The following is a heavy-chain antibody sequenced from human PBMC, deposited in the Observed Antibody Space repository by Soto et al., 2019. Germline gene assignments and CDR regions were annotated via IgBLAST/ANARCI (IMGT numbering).Heavy chain of an antibody. Sequence: EVQVVESGGGLVQPGRSLRLSCAASGFSFDDYAMHWVRQAPGKGLDWVSGISCNSGTIGYADSVKGRFTISRDNAKNSLYLQMNSLIAEDTALYYCAKSTGGTANGMGVWGQGTTVTVSS. D-gene: IGHD2-8*02. CDR2: ISCNSGTI. CDR1: GFSFDDYA. V-gene: IGHV3-9*01. CDR3: AKSTGGTANGMGV. J-gene: IGHJ6*02.